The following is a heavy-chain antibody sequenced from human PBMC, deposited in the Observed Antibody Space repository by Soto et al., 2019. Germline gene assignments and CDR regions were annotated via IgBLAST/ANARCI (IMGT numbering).Heavy chain of an antibody. J-gene: IGHJ6*02. CDR1: GGSISSYY. V-gene: IGHV4-59*08. D-gene: IGHD3-3*01. CDR2: IYYSGST. CDR3: AKHRKITIYLGKYYYYGREV. Sequence: PSETLSLTCTVSGGSISSYYWSWIRQPPGKGLEWIGYIYYSGSTNYNPSLKSRVTISVDTSKNQFSLKLSSVTAADTAVYYCAKHRKITIYLGKYYYYGREVWGQGTTVTVPS.